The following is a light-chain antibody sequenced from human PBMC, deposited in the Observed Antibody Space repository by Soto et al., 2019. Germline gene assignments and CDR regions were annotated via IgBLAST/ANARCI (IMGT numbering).Light chain of an antibody. CDR1: SSDVGGYNY. CDR2: DVS. CDR3: SSYTSSSTLLYV. V-gene: IGLV2-14*01. J-gene: IGLJ1*01. Sequence: QSALTQPASVSGSPGQSITIPSTGTSSDVGGYNYVSWYQQHPGKAPKLMIYDVSNRPSGVSNRFSGSKSGNTASLTISGLQAEDEADYYCSSYTSSSTLLYVFGTGTKLTVL.